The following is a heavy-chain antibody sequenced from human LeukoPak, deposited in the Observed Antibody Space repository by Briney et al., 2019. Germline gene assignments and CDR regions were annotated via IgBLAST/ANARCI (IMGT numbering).Heavy chain of an antibody. D-gene: IGHD3-22*01. V-gene: IGHV3-73*01. J-gene: IGHJ4*02. CDR3: TRGYYDSSGYYYWGY. CDR2: IRSKANSYAT. CDR1: GFTFSDYY. Sequence: GSLRLSCAASGFTFSDYYMNWIRQASGKGLEWVGRIRSKANSYATAYAASVKGRFTISRDDSKNTAYLQMNSLKTEDAAVYYCTRGYYDSSGYYYWGYWGQGTLVTVSS.